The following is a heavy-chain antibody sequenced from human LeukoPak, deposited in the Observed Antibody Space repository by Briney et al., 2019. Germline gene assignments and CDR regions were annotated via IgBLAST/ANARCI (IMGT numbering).Heavy chain of an antibody. D-gene: IGHD6-13*01. CDR1: GGSISSYF. V-gene: IGHV4-59*08. CDR3: ARHSSTVRGWFGP. CDR2: MYYSRNT. J-gene: IGHJ5*02. Sequence: SETLSLTCSVSGGSISSYFWSWIRQSPGKGLEWIGYMYYSRNTTYNPSLKSRVTLSVDTSKNHFSLNLRSVTAADTAVYYCARHSSTVRGWFGPWGQGTLVTVSS.